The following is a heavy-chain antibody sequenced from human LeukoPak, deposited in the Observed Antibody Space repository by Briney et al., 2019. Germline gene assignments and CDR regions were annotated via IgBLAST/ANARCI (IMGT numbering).Heavy chain of an antibody. CDR1: GYTFTSYG. J-gene: IGHJ5*02. V-gene: IGHV1-18*01. CDR3: AKGGGSGWSYNWFDP. D-gene: IGHD6-19*01. Sequence: ASVKVSCKASGYTFTSYGISWVRQAPGQGLEWMGWISAYNGNTNYAQKLQGRVTMTTDTSTSTAYMELRSLRSDDTAVYYCAKGGGSGWSYNWFDPWGQGTLVTVSS. CDR2: ISAYNGNT.